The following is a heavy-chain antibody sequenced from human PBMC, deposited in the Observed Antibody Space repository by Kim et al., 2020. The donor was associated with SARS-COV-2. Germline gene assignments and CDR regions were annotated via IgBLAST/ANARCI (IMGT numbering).Heavy chain of an antibody. V-gene: IGHV1-69*13. Sequence: ASVKVSCKASGGTFSSYAISWVRQAPGQGLEWMGGIIPIFGTANYAQKFQGRLTITADESTSTAYMELSSLRSEDTAVYYCARDQRIYYYYGMDVWGQGTTVTVSS. CDR3: ARDQRIYYYYGMDV. D-gene: IGHD2-15*01. J-gene: IGHJ6*02. CDR1: GGTFSSYA. CDR2: IIPIFGTA.